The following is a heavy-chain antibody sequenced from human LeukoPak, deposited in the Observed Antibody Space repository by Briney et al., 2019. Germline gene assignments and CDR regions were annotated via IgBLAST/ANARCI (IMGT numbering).Heavy chain of an antibody. Sequence: GGSLRLSCVASGFTFSSYDMHWVRQTTGKGLEWVSAIGTADDTFYPASVKGRFTISRDDAKNSLYLQMNNLRVGDTAVYYCARSGYYHYYGLDVWGQGTTVTVSS. CDR1: GFTFSSYD. CDR3: ARSGYYHYYGLDV. V-gene: IGHV3-13*04. CDR2: IGTADDT. J-gene: IGHJ6*02. D-gene: IGHD6-25*01.